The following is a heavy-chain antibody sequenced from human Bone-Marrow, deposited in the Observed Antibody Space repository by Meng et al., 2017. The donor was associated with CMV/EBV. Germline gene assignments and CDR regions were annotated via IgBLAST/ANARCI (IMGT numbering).Heavy chain of an antibody. CDR1: GFTVSSNY. CDR3: AKKLVSSSGYYYPSY. Sequence: LSLTCAASGFTVSSNYMSWVRQAPGKGLEWVSVIYSGGSSTYYADSVKGRFTTSRDNSKNTLYLQMNSLRAEDTAVYYCAKKLVSSSGYYYPSYWGQGTLVTVSS. V-gene: IGHV3-23*03. J-gene: IGHJ4*02. CDR2: IYSGGSST. D-gene: IGHD3-22*01.